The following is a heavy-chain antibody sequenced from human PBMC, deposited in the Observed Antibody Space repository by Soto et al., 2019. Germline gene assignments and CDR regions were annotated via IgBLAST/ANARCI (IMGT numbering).Heavy chain of an antibody. Sequence: GGSLRLSCGASGFTFISYAMSWVRQAPGKGLEWVSAISGSGGSTYYADSVKGRFTISRDNSKNTLYLQMNSLRAEDTAVYYCALLNYDILTGSYYYYGMDVWGQGTTVTVSS. J-gene: IGHJ6*02. CDR1: GFTFISYA. CDR3: ALLNYDILTGSYYYYGMDV. D-gene: IGHD3-9*01. CDR2: ISGSGGST. V-gene: IGHV3-23*01.